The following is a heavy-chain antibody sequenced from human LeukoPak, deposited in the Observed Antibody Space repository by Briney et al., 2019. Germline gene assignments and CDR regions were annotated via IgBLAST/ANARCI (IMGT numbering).Heavy chain of an antibody. D-gene: IGHD3-10*01. V-gene: IGHV3-7*03. CDR2: IKQDGSEK. CDR3: ARRMSGSGSYMRCGFDY. CDR1: GFTFSSCW. J-gene: IGHJ4*02. Sequence: PGGSLRLSCAASGFTFSSCWMSWVRQAPGKGLEWVANIKQDGSEKYYVDSVKGRFTISRDNAKNSLYLQMNSLRAEDTAVYYCARRMSGSGSYMRCGFDYWGQGTLVTVSS.